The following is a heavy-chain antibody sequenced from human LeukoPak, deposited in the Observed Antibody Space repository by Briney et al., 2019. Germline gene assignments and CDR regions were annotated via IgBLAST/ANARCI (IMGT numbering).Heavy chain of an antibody. J-gene: IGHJ4*02. CDR3: ARHGTPLRYGSGNYYKGAPFDY. D-gene: IGHD3-10*01. CDR2: INHSGST. V-gene: IGHV4-34*01. CDR1: GGSFSGYY. Sequence: ASETLSLTCAVYGGSFSGYYWSWIRQPPGKGLEWIGEINHSGSTNYNPSLKSRVTISVDTSKNQFSLKLSSVTAADTAVYYCARHGTPLRYGSGNYYKGAPFDYWGQGTLVTVSS.